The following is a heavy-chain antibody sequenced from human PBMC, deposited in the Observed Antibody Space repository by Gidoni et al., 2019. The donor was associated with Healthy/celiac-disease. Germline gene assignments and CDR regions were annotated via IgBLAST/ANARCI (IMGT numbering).Heavy chain of an antibody. CDR3: ARAGDIAVVPAVMGLLYYYYYMDV. CDR2: IIPIFGTA. Sequence: QVQLVQSGAEVNKPGSSVKVSCKASGRPFSSSAFTWVRHAPGQGLEWLGGIIPIFGTANYAQKFQGRVTITADESTSTAYMELSSLRSEDTAVYYCARAGDIAVVPAVMGLLYYYYYMDVWGKGTTVTVSS. D-gene: IGHD2-2*01. CDR1: GRPFSSSA. V-gene: IGHV1-69*01. J-gene: IGHJ6*03.